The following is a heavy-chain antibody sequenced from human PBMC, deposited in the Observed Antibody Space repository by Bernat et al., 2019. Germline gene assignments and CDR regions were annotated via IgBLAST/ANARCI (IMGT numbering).Heavy chain of an antibody. CDR2: IYYSGST. CDR1: GGSISSGGYY. CDR3: ARGGDDRMEFDY. V-gene: IGHV4-31*03. Sequence: QVQLQESGPGLVKPSLTLSLTCTVSGGSISSGGYYWSWIRQHPGKGLEWIGYIYYSGSTYYNPSLKSRVTISVDTSKNQFSLKLSSVTAADTAVYYCARGGDDRMEFDYWGQGTLVTVSS. J-gene: IGHJ4*02. D-gene: IGHD3-22*01.